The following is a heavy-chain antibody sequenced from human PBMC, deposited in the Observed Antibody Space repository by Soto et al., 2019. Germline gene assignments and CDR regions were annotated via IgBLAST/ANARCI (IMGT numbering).Heavy chain of an antibody. D-gene: IGHD3-22*01. CDR3: STRAYDTNGYYRFDP. CDR1: GGSFSGHS. CDR2: ISHSGRV. V-gene: IGHV4-34*01. Sequence: SETLSLTCAVYGGSFSGHSWTWIRQSPGKGLEWIGDISHSGRVNYSPSLKSRVTISLDTSKNQFSLTLSAVTAADTAMYYCSTRAYDTNGYYRFDPWGQGTLVTVSS. J-gene: IGHJ5*01.